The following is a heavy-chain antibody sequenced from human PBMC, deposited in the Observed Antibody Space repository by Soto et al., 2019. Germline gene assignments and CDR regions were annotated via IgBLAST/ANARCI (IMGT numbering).Heavy chain of an antibody. D-gene: IGHD4-17*01. CDR1: GFSLSTSGMC. V-gene: IGHV2-70*01. CDR2: IDWDDDK. J-gene: IGHJ6*02. Sequence: SGPTLVNPTQTLTLTCTFSGFSLSTSGMCVSWIRQPPGKALEWLALIDWDDDKYYSTSLKTRLTISKDTSKNQVVLTITNMDPVDTATYYCARMEASLRHYYYGMDVWGQGTTVTVSS. CDR3: ARMEASLRHYYYGMDV.